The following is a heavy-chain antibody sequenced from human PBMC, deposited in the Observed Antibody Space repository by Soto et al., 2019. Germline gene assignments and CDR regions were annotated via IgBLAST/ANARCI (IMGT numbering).Heavy chain of an antibody. CDR2: VFWNDDK. Sequence: QITLKESGPTLVKPTQTLTLTCTFSGFSFGVSGVGVGWIRQPPGRALEWLGLVFWNDDKRYSPSLESRLTLPKDTSNTQVVLTVTNLYPGDTGTYYCARAYTYDFEHWGQGTLVTVPS. V-gene: IGHV2-5*01. CDR1: GFSFGVSGVG. D-gene: IGHD2-21*01. CDR3: ARAYTYDFEH. J-gene: IGHJ4*02.